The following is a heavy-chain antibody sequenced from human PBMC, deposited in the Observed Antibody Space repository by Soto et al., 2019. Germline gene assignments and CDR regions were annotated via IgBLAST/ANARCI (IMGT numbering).Heavy chain of an antibody. CDR3: ARLLGYCSSTSCHYYGMDV. V-gene: IGHV6-1*01. D-gene: IGHD2-2*01. J-gene: IGHJ6*02. Sequence: PSQTLSLTCAISGDSVSTNSATWDWIRQSPSRGLEWLGRTYYRSNWYTDYAVSVKGRITISPDTSNNQLSLRLSSVTAADTAVYYCARLLGYCSSTSCHYYGMDVWGQGTTVTV. CDR1: GDSVSTNSAT. CDR2: TYYRSNWYT.